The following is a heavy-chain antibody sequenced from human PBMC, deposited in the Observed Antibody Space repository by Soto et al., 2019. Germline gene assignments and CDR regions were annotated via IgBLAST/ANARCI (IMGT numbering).Heavy chain of an antibody. D-gene: IGHD6-13*01. V-gene: IGHV3-23*01. J-gene: IGHJ4*02. CDR1: GFTFSSYA. CDR3: AKYSTSWRGGQFDY. CDR2: VSSSGGST. Sequence: EVQLLESGGGLVQPGGSLRLSCAASGFTFSSYAMSWVRQAPGKGLELVLAVSSSGGSTYYADSVKGRFTISRDNSKNTLYLQMNSLRAEDTAVYYCAKYSTSWRGGQFDYWGQGTLVTVSS.